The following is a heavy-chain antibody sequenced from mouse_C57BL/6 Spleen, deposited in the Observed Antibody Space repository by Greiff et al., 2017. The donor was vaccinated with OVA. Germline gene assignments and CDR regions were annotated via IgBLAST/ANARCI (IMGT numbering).Heavy chain of an antibody. D-gene: IGHD2-3*01. V-gene: IGHV1-55*01. Sequence: VQLQQPGAELVKPGASVKMSCKASGYTFTSYWITWVKQRPGQGLEWIGDIYPGSGSTNYNEKFKSKATLTVDTSSSTAYMQLSSLTSEDSAVDYGARSIYDGYYWFAYWGKGTLVTVAA. CDR2: IYPGSGST. CDR1: GYTFTSYW. J-gene: IGHJ3*01. CDR3: ARSIYDGYYWFAY.